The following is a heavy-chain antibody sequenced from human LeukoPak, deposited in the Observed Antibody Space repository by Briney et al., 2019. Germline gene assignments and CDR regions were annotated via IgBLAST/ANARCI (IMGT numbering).Heavy chain of an antibody. D-gene: IGHD6-19*01. J-gene: IGHJ4*02. CDR3: ARGAPFIAVAGIDY. Sequence: PSETLSLTCAVYGGSISSGGYYWSWIRQPPGKGLEWIGYIYYSGSTNYNPSLKSRVTISVDTSKNQFSLKLSSVTAADTAVYYCARGAPFIAVAGIDYWGQGTLVTVSS. CDR2: IYYSGST. CDR1: GGSISSGGYY. V-gene: IGHV4-61*08.